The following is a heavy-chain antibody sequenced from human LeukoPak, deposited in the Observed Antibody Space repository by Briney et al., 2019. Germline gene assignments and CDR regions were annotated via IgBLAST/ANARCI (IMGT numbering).Heavy chain of an antibody. CDR1: GGSISSDF. CDR2: IYYSGSI. Sequence: SETLSLTYTVSGGSISSDFWSWIRQPPGKGLEWIGYIYYSGSIKYNPSLKSRVTISVDTSKSQFSLKLSSVTAADTAVYYCARSKGSYYYYGMDVWGQGTTVTVSS. J-gene: IGHJ6*02. CDR3: ARSKGSYYYYGMDV. V-gene: IGHV4-59*01. D-gene: IGHD2-15*01.